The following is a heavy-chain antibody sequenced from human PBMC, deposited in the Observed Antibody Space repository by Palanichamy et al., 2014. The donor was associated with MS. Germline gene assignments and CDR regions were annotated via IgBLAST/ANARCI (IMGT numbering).Heavy chain of an antibody. CDR3: ARGGWLAVAPVTTATNWLDP. J-gene: IGHJ5*02. CDR2: INHSGSS. D-gene: IGHD2-2*01. V-gene: IGHV4-34*01. Sequence: SPGQGLEWIGEINHSGSSNYNPSLKSRVTISVDTSKNQFSLKVSSVTAADTAVYYCARGGWLAVAPVTTATNWLDPWGQGTLVTVSS.